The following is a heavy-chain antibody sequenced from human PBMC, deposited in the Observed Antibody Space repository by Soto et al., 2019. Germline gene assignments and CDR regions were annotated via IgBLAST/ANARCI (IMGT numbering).Heavy chain of an antibody. V-gene: IGHV3-23*01. Sequence: DVQLLEPGGGWVQPEGSLKLSGAASGFPFSSNALGGVRQGPGKGLEWVAVVSIGGSTHYADSVRGRFTISRDNSKNTLSLQMNSLTAEDTAVYFCAKRRGAGGHFDYWGQGALVTVSS. D-gene: IGHD2-15*01. CDR1: GFPFSSNA. CDR2: VSIGGST. CDR3: AKRRGAGGHFDY. J-gene: IGHJ4*02.